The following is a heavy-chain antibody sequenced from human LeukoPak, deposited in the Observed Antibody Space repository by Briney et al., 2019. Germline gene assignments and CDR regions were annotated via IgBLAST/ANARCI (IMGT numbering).Heavy chain of an antibody. J-gene: IGHJ4*02. CDR1: GYSFTGYY. CDR2: IDPKNGGA. D-gene: IGHD4-23*01. Sequence: ASVNVSCKASGYSFTGYYMEWVRQAPGQGLEWMGWIDPKNGGANYVQKFQGRVTMTRDTSISTAYMELTSLRSDDTAVYYCARNYGGIDYWGQGTLVTVSS. V-gene: IGHV1-2*02. CDR3: ARNYGGIDY.